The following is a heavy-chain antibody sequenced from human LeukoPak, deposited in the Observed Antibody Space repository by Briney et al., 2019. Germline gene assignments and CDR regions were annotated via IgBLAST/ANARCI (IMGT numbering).Heavy chain of an antibody. CDR1: AFTFSSYA. J-gene: IGHJ4*02. CDR3: AKGVNTVTPRMLDY. D-gene: IGHD4-17*01. CDR2: MSGSGGST. V-gene: IGHV3-23*01. Sequence: PGGSLRLSCAAAAFTFSSYAMSWVRQAPGKGLGWVSCMSGSGGSTYYADSVKGRFTISRDDSKNTLYLQMNSLRAEDTAVYYCAKGVNTVTPRMLDYWGQGTLVTVSS.